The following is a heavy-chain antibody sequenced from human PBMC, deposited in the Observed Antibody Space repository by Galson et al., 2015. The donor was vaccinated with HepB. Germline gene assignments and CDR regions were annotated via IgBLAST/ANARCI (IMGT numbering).Heavy chain of an antibody. CDR1: GFTFSSYW. Sequence: SLRLSCAASGFTFSSYWMHWVRQAPGKGLVWVSRINSDGSSTSYADSVKGRFTISRDNAKNTLYLQMNSLRAEDTAVYYCGSGYDYYYYYMDVWGKGTTVTVSS. V-gene: IGHV3-74*01. D-gene: IGHD5-12*01. CDR2: INSDGSST. CDR3: GSGYDYYYYYMDV. J-gene: IGHJ6*03.